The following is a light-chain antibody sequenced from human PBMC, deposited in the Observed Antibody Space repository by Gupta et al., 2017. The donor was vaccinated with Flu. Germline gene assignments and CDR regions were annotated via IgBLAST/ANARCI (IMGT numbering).Light chain of an antibody. J-gene: IGLJ3*02. CDR1: ELPKQY. CDR2: KDT. Sequence: SYTLTQPPSVSVSPGQTARISCSGDELPKQYSYWYQQRPGQAPVLLIYKDTERPSGIPERFSGSRSGTSVRLTINGVQAEDEADYYCQSADSSDTWVFGGGT. CDR3: QSADSSDTWV. V-gene: IGLV3-25*02.